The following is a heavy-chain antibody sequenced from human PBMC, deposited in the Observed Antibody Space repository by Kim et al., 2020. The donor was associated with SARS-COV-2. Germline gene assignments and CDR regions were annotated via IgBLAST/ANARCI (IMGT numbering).Heavy chain of an antibody. V-gene: IGHV5-51*01. D-gene: IGHD3-22*01. J-gene: IGHJ2*01. Sequence: HSPSFQGQVTISADKSISTAYLQWSSLKASDTAMYYCGRLVITNWYFDLWGRGTLVTVSS. CDR3: GRLVITNWYFDL.